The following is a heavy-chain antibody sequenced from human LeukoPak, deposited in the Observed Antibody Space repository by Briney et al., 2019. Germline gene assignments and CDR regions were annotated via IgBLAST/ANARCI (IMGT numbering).Heavy chain of an antibody. Sequence: SSETLSLTCTVSGGSISSYYWSWIRQPAGKGLEWIGRIYTSGSTNYNPSLKSRVTMSVDTSKNQFSLKLSSVTAADTAVYYCASGPAEQIYSYGSWWYFDLWGRGTLVTVSS. CDR3: ASGPAEQIYSYGSWWYFDL. D-gene: IGHD5-18*01. CDR1: GGSISSYY. CDR2: IYTSGST. V-gene: IGHV4-4*07. J-gene: IGHJ2*01.